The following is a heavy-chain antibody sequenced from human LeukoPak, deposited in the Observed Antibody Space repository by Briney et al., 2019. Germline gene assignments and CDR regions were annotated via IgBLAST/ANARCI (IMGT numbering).Heavy chain of an antibody. J-gene: IGHJ4*02. D-gene: IGHD6-13*01. CDR2: ISAYNGNT. CDR1: GYTFTSYG. Sequence: ASVKVSCKASGYTFTSYGISWVRQAPGQGLEWMGWISAYNGNTNYAQKLQGRVTMTTDTSTYTAYMELRNLRSDDTAVYYCARDHSSSCQLFDYWGQGTLVTVSS. V-gene: IGHV1-18*01. CDR3: ARDHSSSCQLFDY.